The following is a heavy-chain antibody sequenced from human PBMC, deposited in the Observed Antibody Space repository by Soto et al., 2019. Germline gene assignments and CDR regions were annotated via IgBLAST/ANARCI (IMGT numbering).Heavy chain of an antibody. Sequence: GGSLRLSCAASGFSVRTNYMSWVRQAPGKGLEWVSVIESGGSIYYADSVKGRFIISRDYAKNTVYLQMNTLRVEDTAVYYCARAGVTPDFFDYWGQGALVTSPQ. CDR2: IESGGSI. J-gene: IGHJ4*02. V-gene: IGHV3-53*01. D-gene: IGHD2-21*02. CDR1: GFSVRTNY. CDR3: ARAGVTPDFFDY.